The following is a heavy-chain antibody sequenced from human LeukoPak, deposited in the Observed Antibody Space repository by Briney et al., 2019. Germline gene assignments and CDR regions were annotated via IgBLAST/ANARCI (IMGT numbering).Heavy chain of an antibody. CDR3: AKDHSYLTVTGFDY. CDR2: ISGSGGST. CDR1: GFTFSSYT. V-gene: IGHV3-23*01. J-gene: IGHJ4*02. D-gene: IGHD1-14*01. Sequence: GGSLRLSCAASGFTFSSYTMTWVRQAPGKGLEWVSAISGSGGSTYYADSVKSRFTISRDNSKNTLYLQMSSLRAEDTAVYYCAKDHSYLTVTGFDYWGQGTLVTVSS.